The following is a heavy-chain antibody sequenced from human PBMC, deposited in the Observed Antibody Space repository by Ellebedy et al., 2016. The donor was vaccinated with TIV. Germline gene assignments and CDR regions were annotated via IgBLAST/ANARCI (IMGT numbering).Heavy chain of an antibody. CDR3: ARGEARGYSYGWSDY. Sequence: SVKVSXXASGGTFSSYAISWVRQAPGQGLEWMGIINPSGGSTNYAQKFQGRVTITADESTSTAYMELSSLRSEDTAVYYCARGEARGYSYGWSDYWGQGTLVTVSS. V-gene: IGHV1-69*11. D-gene: IGHD5-18*01. CDR2: INPSGGST. J-gene: IGHJ4*02. CDR1: GGTFSSYA.